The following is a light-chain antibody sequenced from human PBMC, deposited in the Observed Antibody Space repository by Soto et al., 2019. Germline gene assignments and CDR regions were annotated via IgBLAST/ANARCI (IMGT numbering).Light chain of an antibody. Sequence: STLSASVGGRVTITCRASQSISSWLAWYQQKPGKAPKLLIYDASSLESGVPSRFSGSGSGTEFTLTISSLQPDDFATYYCQQYNSYSFGPGTKVDIK. J-gene: IGKJ3*01. CDR3: QQYNSYS. CDR2: DAS. CDR1: QSISSW. V-gene: IGKV1-5*01.